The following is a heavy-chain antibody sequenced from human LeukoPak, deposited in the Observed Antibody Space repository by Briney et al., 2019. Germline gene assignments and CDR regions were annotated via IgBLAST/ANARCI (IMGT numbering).Heavy chain of an antibody. D-gene: IGHD3-22*01. CDR2: IWYDGSNK. J-gene: IGHJ5*02. CDR3: AREAADYDSSGYYSSGDWFDP. CDR1: GFTFSSYG. V-gene: IGHV3-33*01. Sequence: GGSLRLSCAASGFTFSSYGMHWVRQAPGKGLEWVAVIWYDGSNKYYADSVKGRFTISRDNSKNTLYLQMNSLRAEDTAVYYCAREAADYDSSGYYSSGDWFDPWGQGTLVTVPS.